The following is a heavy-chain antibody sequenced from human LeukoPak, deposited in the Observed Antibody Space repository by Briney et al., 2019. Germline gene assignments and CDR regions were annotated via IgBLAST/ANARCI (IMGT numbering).Heavy chain of an antibody. D-gene: IGHD4-17*01. Sequence: GGSLRLSCAASGFTFSSYAMNWVRQAPGKGLEWVSFMSSSGSYIYYADSVKGRFTISRDNAKNSLYLQMNSLRAEDTAVYYCARVDYGDSDYWGQGTLVTVSS. J-gene: IGHJ4*02. V-gene: IGHV3-21*01. CDR1: GFTFSSYA. CDR3: ARVDYGDSDY. CDR2: MSSSGSYI.